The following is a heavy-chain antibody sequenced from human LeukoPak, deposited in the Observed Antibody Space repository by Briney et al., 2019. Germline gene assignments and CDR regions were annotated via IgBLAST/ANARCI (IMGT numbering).Heavy chain of an antibody. D-gene: IGHD7-27*01. CDR1: GGSFSGYY. CDR2: INHSGST. CDR3: AKPRSWGWRAFDI. V-gene: IGHV4-34*01. J-gene: IGHJ3*02. Sequence: PSETLSLTCAVYGGSFSGYYWSWIRQPPGKGLEWIGEINHSGSTNYNPSLKSRVTISVDTSKNQFSLKLSSVTAADTAVYYCAKPRSWGWRAFDIWGQGTMVTVSS.